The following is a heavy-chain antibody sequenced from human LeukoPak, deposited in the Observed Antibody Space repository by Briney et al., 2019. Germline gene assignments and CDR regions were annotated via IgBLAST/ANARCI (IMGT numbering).Heavy chain of an antibody. D-gene: IGHD2-15*01. CDR2: IYYSGST. V-gene: IGHV4-59*01. CDR3: ARFSQFVATPGSFDI. J-gene: IGHJ3*02. Sequence: SETLRLTLSVLGGAIRSSGWAWSRQPPGKGLEWIGYIYYSGSTNYNPSLKSRVTISVDTSKNQYSLKMSSVTAADTSEYYCARFSQFVATPGSFDIWGQGTMVTVSS. CDR1: GGAIRSSG.